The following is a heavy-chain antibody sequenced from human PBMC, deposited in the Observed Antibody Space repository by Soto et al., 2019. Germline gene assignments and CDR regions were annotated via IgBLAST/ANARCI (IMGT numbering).Heavy chain of an antibody. CDR3: AKDRYGSVEGGMDV. V-gene: IGHV3-9*01. CDR1: GFIFDDFG. D-gene: IGHD1-26*01. Sequence: EVQLVESGGGLVQPGRSLRLSCAASGFIFDDFGMHWVRQAPGKGLEWVSGVTWNSGNIDYADSVKGRFTITRDNAKNSLYLQMNGLRGEDTALYYCAKDRYGSVEGGMDVWGQGTTVTVSS. CDR2: VTWNSGNI. J-gene: IGHJ6*02.